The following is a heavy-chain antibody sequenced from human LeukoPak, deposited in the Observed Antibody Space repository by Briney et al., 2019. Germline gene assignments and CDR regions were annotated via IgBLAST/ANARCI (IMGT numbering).Heavy chain of an antibody. D-gene: IGHD6-19*01. CDR1: GFSFSAYW. J-gene: IGHJ4*02. CDR3: AKPRSELEQWLVQGYFDY. V-gene: IGHV3-7*03. Sequence: GGSLRLSCAASGFSFSAYWMMWVRQAPGTGLEWVANINPAGTETYYVDPVKGRFTISRDNSKNTLYLQMNSLRAEDTAVYYCAKPRSELEQWLVQGYFDYWGQGTLVTVSS. CDR2: INPAGTET.